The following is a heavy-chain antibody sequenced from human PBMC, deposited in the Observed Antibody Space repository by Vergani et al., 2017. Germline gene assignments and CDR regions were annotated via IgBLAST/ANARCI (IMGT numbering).Heavy chain of an antibody. Sequence: QVQLQQWGAGLLKPSETLSLTCAVYGGSFSGYYWSWIRQPPGKGLEWIGEINHSGSTNYNPSLKSRVTISVDTSKNQFSLKLSSVTAADTAVYYCARAGRHIAARHFFDYWGQGTLVTVSS. D-gene: IGHD6-6*01. CDR2: INHSGST. V-gene: IGHV4-34*01. J-gene: IGHJ4*02. CDR3: ARAGRHIAARHFFDY. CDR1: GGSFSGYY.